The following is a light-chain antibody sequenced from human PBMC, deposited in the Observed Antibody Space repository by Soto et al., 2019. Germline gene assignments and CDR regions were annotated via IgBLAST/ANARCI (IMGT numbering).Light chain of an antibody. Sequence: SALTQPASGSGSPGQSITISCTGASSDVGGFDHVSWYQQHPGKVPRLLIYDVSSRPSGVSDRFSGSKSGNTASLTISGLQAEDEADYYCNSFTTTNTYVFGTGTKVTVL. CDR3: NSFTTTNTYV. CDR1: SSDVGGFDH. V-gene: IGLV2-14*03. J-gene: IGLJ1*01. CDR2: DVS.